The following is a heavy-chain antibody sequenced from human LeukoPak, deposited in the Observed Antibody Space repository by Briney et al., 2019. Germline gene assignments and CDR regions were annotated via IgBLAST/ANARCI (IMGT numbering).Heavy chain of an antibody. D-gene: IGHD2-15*01. CDR3: ARDSGYCSGGSCYRVWFDP. CDR2: INPNSGGT. V-gene: IGHV1-2*02. Sequence: ASVKVSCKASGYTFTSYYMHWVRQAPGQGLEWMGWINPNSGGTNYAQKFQGRVTMTRDTSISTAYMELSRLRSDDTAVYYCARDSGYCSGGSCYRVWFDPWGQGTLVTVSS. J-gene: IGHJ5*02. CDR1: GYTFTSYY.